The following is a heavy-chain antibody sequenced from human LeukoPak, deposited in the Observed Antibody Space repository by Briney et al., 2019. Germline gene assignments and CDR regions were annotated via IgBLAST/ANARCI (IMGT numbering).Heavy chain of an antibody. V-gene: IGHV3-30*02. Sequence: GGSLRLSCAASGFTFSTYGMHWVRQAPGKGLEWVAFIRYDGSNKYYADSVKGRFTISRDNSKNTLYLQMNSLRAEDKAVYYCARAIVGATQGNWFDPWGQGTLVTVSS. CDR2: IRYDGSNK. CDR3: ARAIVGATQGNWFDP. D-gene: IGHD1-26*01. CDR1: GFTFSTYG. J-gene: IGHJ5*02.